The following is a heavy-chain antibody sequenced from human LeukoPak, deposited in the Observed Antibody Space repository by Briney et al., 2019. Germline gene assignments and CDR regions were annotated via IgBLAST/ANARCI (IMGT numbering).Heavy chain of an antibody. CDR2: IIPILGIA. D-gene: IGHD3-16*02. CDR3: ATDRYRNWFDP. Sequence: ASVKVSCKASGGTFSSYAISWVRQAPGQGLEWMGRIIPILGIANYAQKFQGRVTITADKSTSTAYMELSSLRSEDTAVYYCATDRYRNWFDPWGQGTLVTVSS. J-gene: IGHJ5*02. V-gene: IGHV1-69*04. CDR1: GGTFSSYA.